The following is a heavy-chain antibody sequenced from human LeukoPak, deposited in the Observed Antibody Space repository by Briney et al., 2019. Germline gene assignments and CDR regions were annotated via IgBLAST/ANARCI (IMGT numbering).Heavy chain of an antibody. Sequence: PGGSLKLSCAASGFTFSGSAMHWVRQASGKGLEWVGRIRSKANSYATAYAASVKGRFTISRDDSKNTAYLQMNSLKTEDTAVYYCTRRFYGDYDLIDYWGQGTLVTVSS. D-gene: IGHD4-17*01. J-gene: IGHJ4*02. V-gene: IGHV3-73*01. CDR1: GFTFSGSA. CDR3: TRRFYGDYDLIDY. CDR2: IRSKANSYAT.